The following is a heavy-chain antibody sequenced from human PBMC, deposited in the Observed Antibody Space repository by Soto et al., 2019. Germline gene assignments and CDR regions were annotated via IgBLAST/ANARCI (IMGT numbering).Heavy chain of an antibody. J-gene: IGHJ4*02. CDR2: IYRTGST. CDR3: ASRYPGTSVDY. V-gene: IGHV4-4*02. D-gene: IGHD1-7*01. CDR1: GGSFTSNNC. Sequence: SETLSLTCAVSGGSFTSNNCWTWVSQPPGQGLEWMGEIYRTGSTNYNPPLKSRVTISLDRSENQFSLNVTSLTAADTAVYYCASRYPGTSVDYWGQGTLVTVSS.